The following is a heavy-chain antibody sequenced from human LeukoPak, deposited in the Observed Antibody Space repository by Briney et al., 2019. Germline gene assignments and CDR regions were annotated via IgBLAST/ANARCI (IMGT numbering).Heavy chain of an antibody. CDR3: ARGPSEELHTYDAFDI. CDR1: GGAISSGGYS. V-gene: IGHV4-30-2*01. J-gene: IGHJ3*02. CDR2: IYHSGST. Sequence: SETLSLTCAVSGGAISSGGYSWSWIRQPPGKGLEWIGYIYHSGSTYYNPSLKSRVTISVDRSKNQFSLKLSSVTAADTAVYYCARGPSEELHTYDAFDIWGQGTMVTVSS. D-gene: IGHD1-26*01.